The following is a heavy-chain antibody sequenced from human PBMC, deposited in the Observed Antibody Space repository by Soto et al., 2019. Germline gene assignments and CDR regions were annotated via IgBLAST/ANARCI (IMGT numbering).Heavy chain of an antibody. CDR3: ARHRRVVVPEWGYYYYYYMDV. V-gene: IGHV4-39*01. Sequence: QLQLQESGPGLVKPSETLSLTCTVSGSSISSSSYYWGWIRQPPGKGLEWIGSIYYSGSTYYNPSLRSRVTISVDTSKNQFSLKLSSVTAADTAVYYCARHRRVVVPEWGYYYYYYMDVWGKGTTVTVSS. CDR2: IYYSGST. D-gene: IGHD2-2*01. J-gene: IGHJ6*03. CDR1: GSSISSSSYY.